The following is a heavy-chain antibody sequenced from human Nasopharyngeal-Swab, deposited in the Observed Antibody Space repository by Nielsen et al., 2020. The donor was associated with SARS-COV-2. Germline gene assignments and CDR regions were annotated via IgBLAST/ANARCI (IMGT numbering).Heavy chain of an antibody. CDR1: GGSFSGYY. CDR3: ASSDCGGDCYPDAFDI. J-gene: IGHJ3*02. V-gene: IGHV4-34*01. Sequence: SETLSLTCAVYGGSFSGYYWSWIRQPPGKGLEWIGEINHSGSTNYNPSLESRVTISVDTSKNQFSLKLSSVTAADTAVYYCASSDCGGDCYPDAFDIWGQGTMVTVSS. D-gene: IGHD2-21*02. CDR2: INHSGST.